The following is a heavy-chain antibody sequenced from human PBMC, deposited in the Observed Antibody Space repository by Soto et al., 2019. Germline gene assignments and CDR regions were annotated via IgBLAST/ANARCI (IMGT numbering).Heavy chain of an antibody. CDR3: ASSPVVVAATRYYYYYGMDV. D-gene: IGHD2-15*01. J-gene: IGHJ6*02. Sequence: GASVKVSCKASGGTFSSYAISCVRQAPGQGLEWMGGIIPIFGTANYAQKFQGRVTITADESTSTAYMELSSLRSEDTAVYYCASSPVVVAATRYYYYYGMDVWGQGTTVTVSS. CDR1: GGTFSSYA. V-gene: IGHV1-69*13. CDR2: IIPIFGTA.